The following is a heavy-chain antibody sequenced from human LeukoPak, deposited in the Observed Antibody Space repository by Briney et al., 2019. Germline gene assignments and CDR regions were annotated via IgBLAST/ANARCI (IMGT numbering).Heavy chain of an antibody. CDR2: ISYDGSNK. Sequence: GGSLRLSCAASGFTFSSYGVHWVRQAPGKGLEWVAVISYDGSNKYYADSVKGRFTISRDNSKNTLYLQMNSLRAEDTAVYYCAKDDLIGYSYGDIDYWGQGTLVTVSS. D-gene: IGHD5-18*01. CDR1: GFTFSSYG. J-gene: IGHJ4*02. V-gene: IGHV3-30*18. CDR3: AKDDLIGYSYGDIDY.